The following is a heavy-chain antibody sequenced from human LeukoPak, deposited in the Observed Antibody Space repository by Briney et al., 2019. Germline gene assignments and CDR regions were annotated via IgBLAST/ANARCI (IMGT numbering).Heavy chain of an antibody. CDR2: ISLDGSTE. Sequence: PGRSLRLSCVASGFSLSNFQMYWVRQAPGKGLKWVSIISLDGSTEFYADSVKARFTISRDTASNTMHLEMNNLRIEDTAVYYCMRDYMGWFDPWGQGSLVTVSS. D-gene: IGHD3-10*01. CDR1: GFSLSNFQ. CDR3: MRDYMGWFDP. J-gene: IGHJ5*02. V-gene: IGHV3-30-3*01.